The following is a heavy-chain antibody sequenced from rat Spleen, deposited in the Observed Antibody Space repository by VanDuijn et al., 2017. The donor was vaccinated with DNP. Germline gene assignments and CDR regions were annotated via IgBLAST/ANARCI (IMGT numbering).Heavy chain of an antibody. CDR1: GFTFNGYN. CDR3: ARDAGGPFDY. D-gene: IGHD1-11*01. Sequence: EVQLVESGGGLVQPGRSLKVSCAASGFTFNGYNMAWVRQAPMKGLEWVASISATGGSTSYRDSVKGRFTISRDNARSTLYLQMDSLRSEDTATYYCARDAGGPFDYWGQGVMVTVSS. J-gene: IGHJ2*01. V-gene: IGHV5-7*01. CDR2: ISATGGST.